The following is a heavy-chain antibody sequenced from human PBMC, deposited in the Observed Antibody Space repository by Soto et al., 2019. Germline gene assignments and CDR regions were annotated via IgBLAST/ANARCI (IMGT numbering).Heavy chain of an antibody. CDR1: GFTFSSYE. V-gene: IGHV3-48*03. CDR2: ISSSGSTI. Sequence: GGSLKLSCAASGFTFSSYEMNWVRQAPGKGLEWVSYISSSGSTIYYADSVKGRFTISRDNAKNSLYLQMNSLRAEDTAVYYCAREGEDITMVRGVREGGMDVWGQGTTVTVSS. D-gene: IGHD3-10*01. CDR3: AREGEDITMVRGVREGGMDV. J-gene: IGHJ6*02.